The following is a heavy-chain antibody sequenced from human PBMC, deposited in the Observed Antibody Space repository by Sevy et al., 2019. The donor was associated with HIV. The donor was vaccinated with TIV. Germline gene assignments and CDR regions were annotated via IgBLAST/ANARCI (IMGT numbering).Heavy chain of an antibody. J-gene: IGHJ4*02. CDR2: IKSKTNGGTT. CDR3: TTDLDYQLERYYFNY. V-gene: IGHV3-15*01. Sequence: GGSLRLSCAASEFIFSNAWMSWVRQAPGKGLEWVGRIKSKTNGGTTDYAAPVEGRFTISRDDSKKTLYLQMNSLKTEDTAVYYCTTDLDYQLERYYFNYWGQGTLVTVSS. CDR1: EFIFSNAW. D-gene: IGHD2-2*01.